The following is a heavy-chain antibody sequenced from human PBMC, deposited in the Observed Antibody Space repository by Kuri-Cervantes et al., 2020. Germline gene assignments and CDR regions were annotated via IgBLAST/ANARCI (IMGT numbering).Heavy chain of an antibody. CDR2: INPNSGDT. CDR1: GYTFTGYY. J-gene: IGHJ1*01. V-gene: IGHV1-2*02. CDR3: AREAGKRGYSSTWYYFQH. Sequence: ASVKVSCKASGYTFTGYYAHWVRQAPGQGLEWMGWINPNSGDTNYVQKFQGRVTMTRDTSISTAYVELSRLRSDDTAVYYFAREAGKRGYSSTWYYFQHWGQGTLVTVSS. D-gene: IGHD6-13*01.